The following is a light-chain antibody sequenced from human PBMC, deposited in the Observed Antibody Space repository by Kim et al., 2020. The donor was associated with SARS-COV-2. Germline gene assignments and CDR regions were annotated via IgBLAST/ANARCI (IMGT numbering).Light chain of an antibody. J-gene: IGLJ2*01. CDR2: GNS. CDR3: QSYDSSLSGSV. V-gene: IGLV1-40*01. CDR1: SSNIGAGYD. Sequence: RLTISGTGSSSNIGAGYDVHWYQQLPGTAPTLRIYGNSNRPSGVPDRFSGSKSGTSASLAITGLQAEDEADYYCQSYDSSLSGSVFGGGTQLTVL.